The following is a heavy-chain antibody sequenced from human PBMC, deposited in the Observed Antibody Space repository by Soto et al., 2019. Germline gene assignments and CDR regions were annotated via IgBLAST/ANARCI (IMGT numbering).Heavy chain of an antibody. CDR3: ARDNYDSKTFDY. V-gene: IGHV3-30-3*01. J-gene: IGHJ4*02. D-gene: IGHD3-22*01. Sequence: GSLRLSCAASGFTFSSYAMHWVRQAPGKGLEWVAVISYDGSNKYYADSVKGRFTISRDNSKNTLYLQMNSLRAEDTAVYYCARDNYDSKTFDYWGQGTLVTVSS. CDR2: ISYDGSNK. CDR1: GFTFSSYA.